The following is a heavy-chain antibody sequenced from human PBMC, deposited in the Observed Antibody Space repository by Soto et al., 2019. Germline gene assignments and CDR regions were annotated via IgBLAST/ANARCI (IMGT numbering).Heavy chain of an antibody. J-gene: IGHJ4*02. V-gene: IGHV4-34*01. D-gene: IGHD5-18*01. CDR2: INHSGST. CDR3: ARVRLWRKRNYHFVY. Sequence: SETLSLTCAVYGGSFSGYYWSWIRQPPGKGLEWIGEINHSGSTNYNPSLKSRVTISVDTSKNQFSLKLSSVTAADTAVYYCARVRLWRKRNYHFVYRGQGTLVSVSS. CDR1: GGSFSGYY.